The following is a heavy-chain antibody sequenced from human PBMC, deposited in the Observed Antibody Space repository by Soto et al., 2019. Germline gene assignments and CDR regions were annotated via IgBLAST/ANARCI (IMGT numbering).Heavy chain of an antibody. V-gene: IGHV1-18*04. J-gene: IGHJ4*01. CDR3: ARDPGFGSSSAPLDY. CDR2: ISPYNGKT. CDR1: GYTFTSYG. D-gene: IGHD3-10*01. Sequence: ASVKVSCKASGYTFTSYGISWVRQAPGQGLEWMGWISPYNGKTKDSPKFQGRVTMTTDISTSTAYMELSSLTSEDSAIYYCARDPGFGSSSAPLDYWGQGTLVTVSS.